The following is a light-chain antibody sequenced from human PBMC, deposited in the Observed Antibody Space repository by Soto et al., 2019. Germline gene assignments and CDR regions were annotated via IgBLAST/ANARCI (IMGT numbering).Light chain of an antibody. CDR3: CSYAGIGTYV. CDR1: ISDVGIYNL. V-gene: IGLV2-23*02. CDR2: EVS. J-gene: IGLJ1*01. Sequence: QSALTQPASVSASPGQSITISCSGSISDVGIYNLVSWYQQHPGKAPKLIIYEVSERPSGVSNRFSGSKSGNTASLTISGLQDEDEADYYCCSYAGIGTYVFGTGTKLTVL.